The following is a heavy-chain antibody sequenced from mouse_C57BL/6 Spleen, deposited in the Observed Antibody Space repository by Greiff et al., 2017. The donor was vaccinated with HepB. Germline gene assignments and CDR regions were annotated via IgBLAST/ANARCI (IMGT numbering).Heavy chain of an antibody. CDR2: ISSGSSTI. J-gene: IGHJ1*03. Sequence: EVKVVESGGGLVKPGGSLKLSCAASGFTFSDYGMHWVRQAPEKGLEWVAYISSGSSTIYYADTVKGRFTISRDNAKNTLFLQMTSLRSEDTAMYYCARPDYYGSSYVWYFDVWGTGTTVTVSS. V-gene: IGHV5-17*01. CDR1: GFTFSDYG. CDR3: ARPDYYGSSYVWYFDV. D-gene: IGHD1-1*01.